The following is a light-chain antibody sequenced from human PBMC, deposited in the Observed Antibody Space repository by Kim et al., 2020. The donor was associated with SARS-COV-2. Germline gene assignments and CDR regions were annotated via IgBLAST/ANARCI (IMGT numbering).Light chain of an antibody. CDR3: QVWDSSSDHPV. Sequence: SYELTQPPSVSVAPGKTARITCGGNNIGSKSVHWYQQKPGRAPVLVIYYDSDRPSGIPERFSGSNSGNTATLTISRVEAGDEADYYCQVWDSSSDHPVFGGGTKLTVL. CDR2: YDS. J-gene: IGLJ2*01. CDR1: NIGSKS. V-gene: IGLV3-21*04.